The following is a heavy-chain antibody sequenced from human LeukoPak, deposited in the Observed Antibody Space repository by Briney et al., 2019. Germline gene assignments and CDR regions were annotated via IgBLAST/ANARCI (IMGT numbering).Heavy chain of an antibody. V-gene: IGHV1-69*10. CDR1: GGTFSSYA. D-gene: IGHD7-27*01. Sequence: SVKVSCKASGGTFSSYAISWVRQAPGQGLEWMGGILPILGIANYAQKFHGRVTITADKSTSTAYMELSSLRSEDTAVYYCASTGPGDTGYFDYWGQGTLVTVSS. CDR2: ILPILGIA. CDR3: ASTGPGDTGYFDY. J-gene: IGHJ4*02.